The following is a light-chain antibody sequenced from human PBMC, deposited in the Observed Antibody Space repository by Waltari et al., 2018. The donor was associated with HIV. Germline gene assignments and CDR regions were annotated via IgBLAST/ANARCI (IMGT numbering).Light chain of an antibody. Sequence: DIQMTQSPSSLSASVGERVTITCPASQDISNYLNWYQQKPGKAPKLLIYDASNLETGVPSRFSGSGSGTDFTFTISSLQPEDIATYYCQQYDNLPYTFGQGTKLEIK. V-gene: IGKV1-33*01. J-gene: IGKJ2*01. CDR2: DAS. CDR3: QQYDNLPYT. CDR1: QDISNY.